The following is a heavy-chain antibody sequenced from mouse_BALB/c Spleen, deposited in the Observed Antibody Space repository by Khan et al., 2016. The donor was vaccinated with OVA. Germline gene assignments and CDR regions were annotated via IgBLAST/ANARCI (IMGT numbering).Heavy chain of an antibody. Sequence: QIQLVQSGPELKKPGETVKISCKASGYSFTDYSMHWVKQAPGKGLKWMGWINTETGEPTYADDFKGRFVFSLETSVSTAYLQINNLKNEDTATYFCATSNPFYAMDYWGQGTSVTVSS. V-gene: IGHV9-2-1*01. CDR2: INTETGEP. J-gene: IGHJ4*01. CDR1: GYSFTDYS. CDR3: ATSNPFYAMDY. D-gene: IGHD4-1*01.